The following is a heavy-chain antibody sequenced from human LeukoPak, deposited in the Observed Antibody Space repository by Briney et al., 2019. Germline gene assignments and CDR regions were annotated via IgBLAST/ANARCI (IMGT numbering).Heavy chain of an antibody. CDR3: ARDQDGSYYRGNWFDP. Sequence: GGSLRLSCAASGFTFSDYYMSWIRQAPGKGLEWVSYISSSGSTIYYADSVKGRFTISRDNAKNSLYLQMSSLRAEDTAVYYCARDQDGSYYRGNWFDPWGQGTLVTVSS. D-gene: IGHD1-26*01. J-gene: IGHJ5*02. CDR2: ISSSGSTI. CDR1: GFTFSDYY. V-gene: IGHV3-11*04.